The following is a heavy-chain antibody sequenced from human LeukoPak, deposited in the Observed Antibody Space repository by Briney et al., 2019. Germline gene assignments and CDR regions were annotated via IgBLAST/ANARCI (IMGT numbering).Heavy chain of an antibody. CDR2: IKQDGSER. Sequence: SGGSLRLSCAVSGFTFTSYWMNWVRQAPGKGLEWVASIKQDGSERSYVGSVKGRFTISRDNAKNSLYLQMSSLRAEDTAVYYFARVEVAPVLSFDLGGRGTLVTVS. CDR3: ARVEVAPVLSFDL. CDR1: GFTFTSYW. J-gene: IGHJ4*01. D-gene: IGHD2-2*01. V-gene: IGHV3-7*01.